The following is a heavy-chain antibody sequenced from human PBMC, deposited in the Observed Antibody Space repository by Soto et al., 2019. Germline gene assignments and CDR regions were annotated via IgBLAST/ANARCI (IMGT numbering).Heavy chain of an antibody. CDR1: GFTFSSYA. V-gene: IGHV3-23*01. CDR3: AKEGWFGELLQGNT. J-gene: IGHJ4*02. D-gene: IGHD3-10*01. Sequence: EVQLLESGGGLVQPGGSLRLSCAASGFTFSSYAMSWVRQAQGKGLEWVSAISGSGGSTYYADSVKGRFTISRDNSKNTLYLQMNSLRGEDTAVYYCAKEGWFGELLQGNTWGQGTLVTVSS. CDR2: ISGSGGST.